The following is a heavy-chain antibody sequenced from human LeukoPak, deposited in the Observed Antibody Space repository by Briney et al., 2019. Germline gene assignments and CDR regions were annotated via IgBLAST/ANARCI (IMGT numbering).Heavy chain of an antibody. V-gene: IGHV3-11*05. CDR2: ISSSSSYT. D-gene: IGHD3-10*02. CDR1: GFTFSDYY. Sequence: GGSLRLSCAASGFTFSDYYMSWIRQAPGKGLEWVSYISSSSSYTNYADSVKGRFTISRDNSKNTLFLQLHNLRVEDTALYYCARDLHYYVAMDVWGQGTTVTVSS. CDR3: ARDLHYYVAMDV. J-gene: IGHJ6*02.